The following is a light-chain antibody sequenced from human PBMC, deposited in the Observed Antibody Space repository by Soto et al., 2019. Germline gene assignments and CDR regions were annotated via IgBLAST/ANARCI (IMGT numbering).Light chain of an antibody. CDR3: HQRQSWPRT. CDR1: QAVNTR. Sequence: EIVLTQSPATLSSFPGDRVTLSCRASQAVNTRLAWYQHKPGQAPRLLIYLTSNRAAGIPARFSGSGSGTDFTLTISDLEPEAFAVYYCHQRQSWPRTFGQGTKVDIK. CDR2: LTS. J-gene: IGKJ1*01. V-gene: IGKV3-11*01.